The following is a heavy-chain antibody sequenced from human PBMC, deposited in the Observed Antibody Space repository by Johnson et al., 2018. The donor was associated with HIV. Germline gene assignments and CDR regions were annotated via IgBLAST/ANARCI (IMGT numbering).Heavy chain of an antibody. CDR3: ARDLGVSDAFDI. D-gene: IGHD3-16*01. Sequence: QVQLVESGGGLVQPGGSLRLSCAASGFTFSTYAMHWVRQAPGKGLEYVSAISNNGGSTYYADSVKGRFTISRDNSKNTLYLQMTSLRAEDRAVYYCARDLGVSDAFDIWGQGTMVTVSS. J-gene: IGHJ3*02. CDR2: ISNNGGST. V-gene: IGHV3-64*04. CDR1: GFTFSTYA.